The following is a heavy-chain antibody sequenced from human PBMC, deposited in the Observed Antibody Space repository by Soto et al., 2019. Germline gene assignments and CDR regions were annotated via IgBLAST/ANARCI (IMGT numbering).Heavy chain of an antibody. J-gene: IGHJ4*02. CDR1: GYSFTSYW. CDR3: ARGVGYCSSTSCEPLDY. CDR2: IDPSDSYT. V-gene: IGHV5-10-1*01. D-gene: IGHD2-2*01. Sequence: GESLKISCKGSGYSFTSYWISWVRQMPGKGLEWMGRIDPSDSYTNYSPSFQGHVTISADKSISTAYLQWSSLKASDTAMYYCARGVGYCSSTSCEPLDYWGQGTLVTVS.